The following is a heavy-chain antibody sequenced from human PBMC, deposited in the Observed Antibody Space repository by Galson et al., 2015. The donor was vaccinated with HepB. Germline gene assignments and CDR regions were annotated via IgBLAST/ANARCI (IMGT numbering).Heavy chain of an antibody. Sequence: SLRLSCAASGFTFSSYGMHWVRQAPGKGLEWVAGISYDGSNKYYADSVKGRFTISRDNSKNTLYLQMNSLSAEDTAVYYCAKRMVRGVNYFDYWGQGTLVTVSS. J-gene: IGHJ4*02. CDR2: ISYDGSNK. CDR3: AKRMVRGVNYFDY. V-gene: IGHV3-30*18. CDR1: GFTFSSYG. D-gene: IGHD3-10*01.